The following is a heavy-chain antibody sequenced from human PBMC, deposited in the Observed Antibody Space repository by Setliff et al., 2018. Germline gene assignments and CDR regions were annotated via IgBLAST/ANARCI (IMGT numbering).Heavy chain of an antibody. D-gene: IGHD3-10*01. CDR2: IDHSRST. J-gene: IGHJ4*02. CDR3: ARHEFVGGYYGSVTYRHFDY. V-gene: IGHV4-34*01. CDR1: GGSFSTYY. Sequence: PSETLSLTCAVYGGSFSTYYCNWIRQPPGKGLEWIGEIDHSRSTNYNPSLKSRVTISVDKSKNQCSLRLSSVTAADTAVYYCARHEFVGGYYGSVTYRHFDYWGQGILVTVSS.